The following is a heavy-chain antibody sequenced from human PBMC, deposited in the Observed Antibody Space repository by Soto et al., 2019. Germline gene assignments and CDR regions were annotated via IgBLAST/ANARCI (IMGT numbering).Heavy chain of an antibody. CDR1: GFTFSSYV. J-gene: IGHJ6*02. CDR3: AKDHYDFWSGSLYYYGMDV. CDR2: ISHDGRSE. D-gene: IGHD3-3*01. V-gene: IGHV3-30*18. Sequence: GGSLRLSCAASGFTFSSYVMHWVRQAPGKGLEWVAVISHDGRSEYYADSLKGRVTISRDNSKNTLYLQMNSLRAEDTAVYHCAKDHYDFWSGSLYYYGMDVWGQGTTVTVSS.